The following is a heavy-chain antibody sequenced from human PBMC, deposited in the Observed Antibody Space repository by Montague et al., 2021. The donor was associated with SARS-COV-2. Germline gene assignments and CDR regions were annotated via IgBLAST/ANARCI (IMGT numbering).Heavy chain of an antibody. CDR3: ARPGSGYSYGSGAFDY. Sequence: SETLSLTCTVTGGSISNSIYYWDWIRQPPGKGLEWFGSIYYTENTXYNPSVKSRVTISIDTSKNQFSLKLSSVTAADTAVYYCARPGSGYSYGSGAFDYWGQGTLVTVSS. V-gene: IGHV4-39*01. CDR1: GGSISNSIYY. D-gene: IGHD5-18*01. CDR2: IYYTENT. J-gene: IGHJ4*02.